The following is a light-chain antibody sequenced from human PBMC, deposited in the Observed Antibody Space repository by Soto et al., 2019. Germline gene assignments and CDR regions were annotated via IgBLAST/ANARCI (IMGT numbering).Light chain of an antibody. J-gene: IGKJ2*01. CDR2: GAS. Sequence: EIVLTQSPGTPSLSPGERATLSCRASQSVGSTYLAWYQQKPGQAPRLLIYGASSRATGIPDRFSGSGSGTDFTLTISRLEPEDFAVYYCQQYGSSKTFGQGTKLEIK. V-gene: IGKV3-20*01. CDR1: QSVGSTY. CDR3: QQYGSSKT.